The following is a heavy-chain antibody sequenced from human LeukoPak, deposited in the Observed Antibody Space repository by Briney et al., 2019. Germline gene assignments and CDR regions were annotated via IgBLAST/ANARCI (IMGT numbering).Heavy chain of an antibody. J-gene: IGHJ6*03. V-gene: IGHV1-46*01. CDR2: INPGGGST. CDR3: ARGGYSYGYYYYYMDV. Sequence: ASVKVSCKASGYTFTTYYMHWVRQAPGQGLEWMGIINPGGGSTSYAQKFQGRVTMTRDTSTNTVYMELSSLTSEDTAVYYCARGGYSYGYYYYYMDVWGKGTTVTISS. CDR1: GYTFTTYY. D-gene: IGHD5-18*01.